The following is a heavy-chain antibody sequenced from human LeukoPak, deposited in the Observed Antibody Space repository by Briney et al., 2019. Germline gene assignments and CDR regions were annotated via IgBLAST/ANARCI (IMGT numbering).Heavy chain of an antibody. D-gene: IGHD1-26*01. J-gene: IGHJ4*02. V-gene: IGHV3-21*04. CDR3: ARYSGTYRDY. CDR2: ITGSSSYI. CDR1: GLTFSSSN. Sequence: GGSLRLSCAASGLTFSSSNMNWVRQAPGKGLEGVSSITGSSSYILYADSVKGRFTISRDNAKNSLYLQLNSLRAEDTAVYYCARYSGTYRDYWGQGTLVTVSS.